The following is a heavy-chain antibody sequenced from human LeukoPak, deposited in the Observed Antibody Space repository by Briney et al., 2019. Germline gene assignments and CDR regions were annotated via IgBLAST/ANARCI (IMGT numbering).Heavy chain of an antibody. CDR2: ISSSSSTI. V-gene: IGHV3-48*04. CDR1: GFTFSSYS. J-gene: IGHJ4*02. Sequence: GGSLRLSCAASGFTFSSYSMNWVRQAPGKGLEWVSYISSSSSTIYYADSVKGRFTISRDNAKNSLYLQMNSLRAEDTAVYYCARDPGPLVVVTATEDYWGQGTLVTVSS. D-gene: IGHD2-21*02. CDR3: ARDPGPLVVVTATEDY.